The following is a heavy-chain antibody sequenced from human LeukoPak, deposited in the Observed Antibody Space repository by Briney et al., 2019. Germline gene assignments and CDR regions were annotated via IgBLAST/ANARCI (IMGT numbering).Heavy chain of an antibody. J-gene: IGHJ6*03. Sequence: PSETLSLTCTVSGGSISSGDYYWSWIRQPPGKGLEWIGYIYYSGSTYYNPSLKSRVTISVDTSKNQFSLKLSSVTAADTAVYYCARQLVAPYYYMDVWGKGTTVTVSS. V-gene: IGHV4-30-4*08. CDR3: ARQLVAPYYYMDV. CDR1: GGSISSGDYY. D-gene: IGHD2-15*01. CDR2: IYYSGST.